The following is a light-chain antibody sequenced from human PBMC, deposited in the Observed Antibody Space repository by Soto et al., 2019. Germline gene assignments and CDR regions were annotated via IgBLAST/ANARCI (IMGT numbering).Light chain of an antibody. V-gene: IGKV2-28*01. J-gene: IGKJ2*01. CDR1: QSLLHSNGYNY. Sequence: DIVMTQSPLSLPVTPGEPASISCRSSQSLLHSNGYNYLDWYLQKPGQSPQLLIYLGSNRASGVPDRFSGSGSGSDFTLKISRVEAEDVGVYYFMQALQILMDTFGQGTKLEIK. CDR3: MQALQILMDT. CDR2: LGS.